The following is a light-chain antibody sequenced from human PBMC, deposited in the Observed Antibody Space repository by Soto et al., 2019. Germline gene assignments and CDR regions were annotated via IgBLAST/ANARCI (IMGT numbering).Light chain of an antibody. J-gene: IGKJ1*01. V-gene: IGKV1-39*01. CDR1: QSISSY. Sequence: DIQMTQSPSSLSASVGDRVTITCRASQSISSYLNWYQQKPGKAPKLLIYAASSLQSGVPSRFSGSVSGTDLTLTISRLQPEDFATYYCQQSYSTWTFGQGPKVEI. CDR2: AAS. CDR3: QQSYSTWT.